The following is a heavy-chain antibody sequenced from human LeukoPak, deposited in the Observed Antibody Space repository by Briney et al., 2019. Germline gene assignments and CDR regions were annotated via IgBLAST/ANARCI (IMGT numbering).Heavy chain of an antibody. CDR2: IWHDGSNK. Sequence: GGSQRLSCAASGFTFSSYAMHWARQASGKGLEWVAVIWHDGSNKYYAASVKGRFTVSRDNSKNTLYLQIKSLRAEDTAVYYCARERVTGTSYYYYYGMDVSGPRTTGTLSS. J-gene: IGHJ6*01. CDR3: ARERVTGTSYYYYYGMDV. V-gene: IGHV3-33*01. CDR1: GFTFSSYA. D-gene: IGHD6-19*01.